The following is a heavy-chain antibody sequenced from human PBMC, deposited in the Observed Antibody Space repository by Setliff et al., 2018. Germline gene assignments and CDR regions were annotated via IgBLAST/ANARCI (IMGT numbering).Heavy chain of an antibody. V-gene: IGHV1-18*01. CDR2: VFPKTGNT. J-gene: IGHJ1*01. Sequence: GASVKVSCKTSGYTFTNYGITWVRQAPGQGLEWMGWVFPKTGNTNYAHKLQGRVTMTTDTSTGTAFLELMSLRSDDTAVYYCSRLVRFCTPSTCQGASASEHWGQGTLVTVSS. CDR1: GYTFTNYG. CDR3: SRLVRFCTPSTCQGASASEH. D-gene: IGHD2-15*01.